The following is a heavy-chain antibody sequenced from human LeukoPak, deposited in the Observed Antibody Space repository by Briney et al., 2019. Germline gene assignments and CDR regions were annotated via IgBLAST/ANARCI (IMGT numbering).Heavy chain of an antibody. CDR2: ISSSGSTI. J-gene: IGHJ4*02. CDR3: AKDKGWLVRGDYFDY. D-gene: IGHD6-19*01. V-gene: IGHV3-11*01. CDR1: GFTFSDYY. Sequence: PGGSLRLSCAASGFTFSDYYMSWIRQAPGKGLEWVSYISSSGSTIYYADSVRGRFTISRDNAKNSLYLQMNSLRAEDTALYYCAKDKGWLVRGDYFDYWGQGTLVTVSS.